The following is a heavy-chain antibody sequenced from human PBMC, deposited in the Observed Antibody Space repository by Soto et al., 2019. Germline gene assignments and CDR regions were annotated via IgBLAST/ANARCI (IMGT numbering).Heavy chain of an antibody. CDR1: GFTFSGSA. V-gene: IGHV3-73*01. CDR3: TRPFDCSAGSCYSGWYYYYGMDV. CDR2: IGSKANNYAT. J-gene: IGHJ6*02. D-gene: IGHD2-15*01. Sequence: EVQLVESGGGLVQPGGSLKLSCAASGFTFSGSAMHWVRQASGKGLEWVGRIGSKANNYATAYAASVKGRFTISRDDSENTAYLQMNSLKTEDRAIYCCTRPFDCSAGSCYSGWYYYYGMDVWGQGTTVTVSS.